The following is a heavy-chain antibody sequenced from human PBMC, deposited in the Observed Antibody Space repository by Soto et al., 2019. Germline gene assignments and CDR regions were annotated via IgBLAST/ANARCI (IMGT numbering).Heavy chain of an antibody. CDR3: AIYPYSSSSRWFDP. J-gene: IGHJ5*02. V-gene: IGHV4-31*03. CDR2: IYYSGST. CDR1: GGSISSGGYY. D-gene: IGHD6-13*01. Sequence: SETLSLTCTVSGGSISSGGYYWSWIRQHPGKGLEWIGYIYYSGSTYYNPSLKSRVTISVDTSKNQFSLKLSSVTAADTAVYYCAIYPYSSSSRWFDPWGQGTLVTVS.